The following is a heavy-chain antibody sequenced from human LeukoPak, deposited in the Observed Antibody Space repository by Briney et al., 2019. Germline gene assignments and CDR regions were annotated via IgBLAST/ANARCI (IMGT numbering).Heavy chain of an antibody. CDR2: IYPSDSDS. Sequence: GESLKISCKGSGYSFTSHWIGWVRQMPGKGLEWTGMIYPSDSDSRYSPSFQGQVTMSVDKSISTAYLQWSSLKASDTAMYYCARRSPSALDWGQGTLVTVSS. CDR3: ARRSPSALD. V-gene: IGHV5-51*01. J-gene: IGHJ4*02. CDR1: GYSFTSHW.